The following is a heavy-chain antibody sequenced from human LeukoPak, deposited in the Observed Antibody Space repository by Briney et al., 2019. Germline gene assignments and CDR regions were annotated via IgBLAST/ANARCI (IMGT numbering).Heavy chain of an antibody. D-gene: IGHD3-22*01. CDR2: IYYSGST. CDR3: ARQLSDSGAHTNWFDS. J-gene: IGHJ5*01. Sequence: SETLSLTCTVSGGSITSTTYYWGWIRPPPGKGLEWIGTIYYSGSTDYTPSLRSRVTISVDTSKNQFSLRLSSVTAADTAVYYCARQLSDSGAHTNWFDSWGQGTLVTVPS. V-gene: IGHV4-39*01. CDR1: GGSITSTTYY.